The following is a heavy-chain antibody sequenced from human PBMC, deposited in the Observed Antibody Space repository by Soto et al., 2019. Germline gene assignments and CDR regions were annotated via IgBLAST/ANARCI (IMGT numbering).Heavy chain of an antibody. Sequence: SETLSLTCTVSGGSISSGGYYWSWIRQHPGKGLEWIGYIYYSGSTYYNPSLKSRVTISVDTSKNQFSLKLSSVTAADTAVYYCARDVVDYYYFDYWGQGTLVTVSS. D-gene: IGHD4-17*01. CDR2: IYYSGST. CDR1: GGSISSGGYY. V-gene: IGHV4-31*03. J-gene: IGHJ4*02. CDR3: ARDVVDYYYFDY.